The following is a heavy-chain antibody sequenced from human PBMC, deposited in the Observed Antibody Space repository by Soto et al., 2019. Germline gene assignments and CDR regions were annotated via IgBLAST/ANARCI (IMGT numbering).Heavy chain of an antibody. D-gene: IGHD3-3*01. J-gene: IGHJ5*02. V-gene: IGHV1-46*01. CDR3: ARVPGYYDFWSGYSAWFDP. CDR1: GYTFTSYY. Sequence: ASVKVSCKASGYTFTSYYMHWVRQAPGQGLEWMGIINPSGGSTSYAQKFQGRVTMTRDTSTSTVYMELSSLRSEDTAVYYCARVPGYYDFWSGYSAWFDPWGQGTLVTVSS. CDR2: INPSGGST.